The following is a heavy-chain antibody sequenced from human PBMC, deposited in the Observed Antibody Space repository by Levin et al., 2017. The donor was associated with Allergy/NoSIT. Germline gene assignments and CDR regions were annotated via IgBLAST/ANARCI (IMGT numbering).Heavy chain of an antibody. CDR1: GFTFDDYA. CDR2: ISWNSGSI. CDR3: AKARRRGEYSYGYPPDY. J-gene: IGHJ4*02. V-gene: IGHV3-9*01. D-gene: IGHD5-18*01. Sequence: SLKISCAASGFTFDDYAMHWVRQAPGKGLEWVSGISWNSGSIGYADSVKGRFTISRDNAKNSLYLQMNSLRAEDTALYYCAKARRRGEYSYGYPPDYWGQGTLVTVSS.